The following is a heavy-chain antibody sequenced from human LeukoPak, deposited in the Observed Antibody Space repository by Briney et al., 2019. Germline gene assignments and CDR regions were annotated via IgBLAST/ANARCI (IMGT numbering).Heavy chain of an antibody. CDR2: IYYSGST. Sequence: PSQTLSLTCTVSGGSISSGDYYWSWIRQPPAKGLEWIGYIYYSGSTYYNPSLKSRVTISVDTSKNQFSLKLSSVTAADTAVYYCARDNRACISTSCHVPWGQGTLVTVSS. D-gene: IGHD2-2*01. J-gene: IGHJ5*02. V-gene: IGHV4-30-4*08. CDR1: GGSISSGDYY. CDR3: ARDNRACISTSCHVP.